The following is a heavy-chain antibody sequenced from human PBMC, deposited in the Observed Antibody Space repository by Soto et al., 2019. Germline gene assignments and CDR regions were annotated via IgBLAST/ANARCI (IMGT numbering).Heavy chain of an antibody. J-gene: IGHJ5*02. Sequence: GGSLRLSCAASGFTFSSYWMHWVRQAPGKGLVWVSRINSDGSSTSYADSVKGRFTISRDNAKNTLYLQMNRLRAEDTAVYYCARERPGGWFDPWGQGTLVTVSS. V-gene: IGHV3-74*01. CDR2: INSDGSST. D-gene: IGHD1-26*01. CDR1: GFTFSSYW. CDR3: ARERPGGWFDP.